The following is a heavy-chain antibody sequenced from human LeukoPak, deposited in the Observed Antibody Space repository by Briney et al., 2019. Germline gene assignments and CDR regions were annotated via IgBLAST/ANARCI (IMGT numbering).Heavy chain of an antibody. CDR1: GFTFSSYG. D-gene: IGHD6-13*01. J-gene: IGHJ6*03. CDR3: AKDRQLGYYYYYYMDV. CDR2: ISYDGSNK. V-gene: IGHV3-30*18. Sequence: PGGSLRLSCAASGFTFSSYGMHWVRQAPGKGLEWVAVISYDGSNKYYADSVKGRFTISRDNSKNTLYLQMNSLRAEDTAVYYCAKDRQLGYYYYYYMDVWGKGTTVTVSS.